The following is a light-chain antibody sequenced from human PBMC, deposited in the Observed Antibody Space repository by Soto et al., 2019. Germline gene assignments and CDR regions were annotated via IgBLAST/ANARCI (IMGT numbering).Light chain of an antibody. J-gene: IGKJ1*01. CDR2: KSS. CDR1: ASISSW. CDR3: QQYGA. Sequence: DIQMTQSPSTLSASVGDRVTITCRASASISSWLAWYQQQPGKAPKLLIYKSSILENGVPSRFSGGGSGTEFTLTISSLQPDDFATYYCQQYGAFGQGTK. V-gene: IGKV1-5*03.